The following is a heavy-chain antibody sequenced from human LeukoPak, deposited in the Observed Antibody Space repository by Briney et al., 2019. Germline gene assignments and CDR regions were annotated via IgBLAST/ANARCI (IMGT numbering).Heavy chain of an antibody. Sequence: GGSLRLSCAASGFTFSYHWMTWVRQAPGKGLEWVAHVKNDGTVKNYVDSVKGRFTISRDNAKNSLYLQMNSLRAEDTGVYYCARDGLKSGSYSYYYGMDVWGQGTTVTVSS. J-gene: IGHJ6*02. V-gene: IGHV3-7*01. CDR1: GFTFSYHW. CDR2: VKNDGTVK. D-gene: IGHD1-26*01. CDR3: ARDGLKSGSYSYYYGMDV.